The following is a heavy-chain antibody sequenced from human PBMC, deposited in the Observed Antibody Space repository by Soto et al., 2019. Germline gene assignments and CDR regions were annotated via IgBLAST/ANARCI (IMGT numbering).Heavy chain of an antibody. CDR1: GGSISSGGYS. Sequence: SETLSLTCAVSGGSISSGGYSWSWTRQPPGKGLEWIGYIYHSGSTYYNPSLKSRVTISVDRSKNQFSLKLSSVTAADTAVYYCARTEIPIAAAGTGYYYGMDVWGQGTTVTVS. CDR3: ARTEIPIAAAGTGYYYGMDV. V-gene: IGHV4-30-2*01. J-gene: IGHJ6*02. D-gene: IGHD6-13*01. CDR2: IYHSGST.